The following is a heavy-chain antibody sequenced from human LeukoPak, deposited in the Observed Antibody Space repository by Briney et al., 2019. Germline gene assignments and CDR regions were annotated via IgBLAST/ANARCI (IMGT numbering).Heavy chain of an antibody. CDR3: AREYYYDSSGYYYDAFDI. J-gene: IGHJ3*02. V-gene: IGHV3-30*04. D-gene: IGHD3-22*01. CDR2: ISYDGDEK. CDR1: GFTFSSHA. Sequence: GRSLRLSCAASGFTFSSHAMHWVRQAPGKGLEWVAVISYDGDEKYYADSVKGRFTISRDNSKNTLYLQMNSLRAEDTAVYYCAREYYYDSSGYYYDAFDIWGQGTMVTVSS.